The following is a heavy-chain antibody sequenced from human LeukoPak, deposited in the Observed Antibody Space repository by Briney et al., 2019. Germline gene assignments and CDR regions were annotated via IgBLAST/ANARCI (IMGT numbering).Heavy chain of an antibody. Sequence: ASVKVSCKASGYTFTDYYMHWVRQAAGQGLEWRGWINPNSGGTNYAQKFQGRVTMTRDTSISTAYMELSRLRSDDTAVYYCARITGTTFGFSGYWGQGTLVTVSS. J-gene: IGHJ4*02. CDR3: ARITGTTFGFSGY. CDR2: INPNSGGT. D-gene: IGHD3-16*01. CDR1: GYTFTDYY. V-gene: IGHV1-2*02.